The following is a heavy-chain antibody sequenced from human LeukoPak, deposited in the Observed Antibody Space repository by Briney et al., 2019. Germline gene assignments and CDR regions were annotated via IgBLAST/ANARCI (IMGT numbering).Heavy chain of an antibody. D-gene: IGHD3/OR15-3a*01. CDR3: AKWGDFWTGLNNWYFEL. CDR2: ISGSGRDT. Sequence: GGSLRLSCAAPGPTFPRYAFAWVRQAPGRGLQWVSGISGSGRDTFYSDSVKGRFTISRDNSKNTHYLQMSSLTAEDTAVYYCAKWGDFWTGLNNWYFELWGRGTLVTVSS. CDR1: GPTFPRYA. V-gene: IGHV3-23*01. J-gene: IGHJ2*01.